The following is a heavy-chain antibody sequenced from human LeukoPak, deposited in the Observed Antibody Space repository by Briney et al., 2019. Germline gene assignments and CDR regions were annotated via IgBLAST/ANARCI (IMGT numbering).Heavy chain of an antibody. CDR2: IDSSGSTI. J-gene: IGHJ4*02. V-gene: IGHV3-48*03. Sequence: PGGSLRLSCAASGFTFSSYEMNWVRQAPGKGLEWVAYIDSSGSTIYHADSVKGRFTVSRDNAQNSMFLQMNSLRAEDTAVYYCARAYASSRYYGYWGQGTLVTVSS. CDR1: GFTFSSYE. D-gene: IGHD3-10*01. CDR3: ARAYASSRYYGY.